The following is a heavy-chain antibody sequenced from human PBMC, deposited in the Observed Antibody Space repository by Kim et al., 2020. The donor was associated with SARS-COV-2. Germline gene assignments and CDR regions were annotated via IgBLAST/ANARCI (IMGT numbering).Heavy chain of an antibody. CDR1: GFTFSFYS. D-gene: IGHD6-13*01. Sequence: GGSLRLSCAVSGFTFSFYSMNWVRQAPGKGLEWVSSISRTGTDTYYADSVKGRFTISRDNATNSLSLQMNSLRAEDTAVYYCARGSGSSWSRGRYFDYWGQGTLVSVSS. CDR3: ARGSGSSWSRGRYFDY. CDR2: ISRTGTDT. V-gene: IGHV3-21*01. J-gene: IGHJ4*02.